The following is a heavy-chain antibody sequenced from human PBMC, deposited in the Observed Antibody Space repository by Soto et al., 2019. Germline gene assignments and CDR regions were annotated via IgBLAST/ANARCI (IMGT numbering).Heavy chain of an antibody. V-gene: IGHV1-18*01. CDR1: GYTFTSYG. D-gene: IGHD3-16*01. J-gene: IGHJ6*03. Sequence: ASVKVSCKASGYTFTSYGISWVRQAPGQGLEWMGWISAYNGNTNYAQKLQGRVTMTTDTSTSTAYMELRSLRSDDTAVYYCARVRGSYDYADYSYMDVWGKGTTVTVSS. CDR2: ISAYNGNT. CDR3: ARVRGSYDYADYSYMDV.